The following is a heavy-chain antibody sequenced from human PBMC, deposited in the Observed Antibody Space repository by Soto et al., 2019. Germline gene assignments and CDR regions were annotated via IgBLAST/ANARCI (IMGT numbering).Heavy chain of an antibody. CDR1: GYTFTGYY. CDR2: INPNSGGT. CDR3: ARDIDTDIVVEVAATAPGY. D-gene: IGHD2-15*01. Sequence: ASVKVSCKASGYTFTGYYMHWVRQAPGQGLEWMGWINPNSGGTNYAQKLQGRVTMTRDPSISTAYMELSRLRSDDTAVYYCARDIDTDIVVEVAATAPGYWGQGXLVTVYS. J-gene: IGHJ4*02. V-gene: IGHV1-2*02.